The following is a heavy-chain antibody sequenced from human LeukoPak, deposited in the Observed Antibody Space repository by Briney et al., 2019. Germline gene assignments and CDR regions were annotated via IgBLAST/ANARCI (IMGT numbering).Heavy chain of an antibody. J-gene: IGHJ4*02. Sequence: SETLSLTCTVSGGSISSYYWSWIRQPPGKGLEWIGYIYYSGSTNYNPSLKSRVTISVDTSKNQFSLKLSSVTAADTAVYYCARTWSSSWLGFDYWGQGTLVPVSS. CDR1: GGSISSYY. V-gene: IGHV4-59*01. CDR2: IYYSGST. CDR3: ARTWSSSWLGFDY. D-gene: IGHD6-13*01.